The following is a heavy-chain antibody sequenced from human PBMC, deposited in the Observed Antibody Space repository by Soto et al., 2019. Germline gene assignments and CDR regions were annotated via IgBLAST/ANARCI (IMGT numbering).Heavy chain of an antibody. CDR1: GFTFSSYG. CDR2: ISYDGSNK. CDR3: AKDHLRSIGTSGTWFPTV. D-gene: IGHD6-13*01. V-gene: IGHV3-30*18. Sequence: QVLLVESGGGVVQPGKSLRLSCAASGFTFSSYGMHWVSQAPGKGLEWVAIISYDGSNKYYADSVKGRFTISRDESKNTLSLQMNSLRAEDTAVYYCAKDHLRSIGTSGTWFPTVWGQGTLVTVSS. J-gene: IGHJ4*02.